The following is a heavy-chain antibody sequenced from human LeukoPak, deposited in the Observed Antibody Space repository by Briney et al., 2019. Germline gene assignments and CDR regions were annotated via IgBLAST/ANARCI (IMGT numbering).Heavy chain of an antibody. CDR3: ARHGGETIVATILHAFDI. J-gene: IGHJ3*02. CDR1: GGSIRRYS. V-gene: IGHV4-59*08. D-gene: IGHD5-12*01. Sequence: ASETLSLTCTVSGGSIRRYSWSWIRQPPGKGLEWIGYKSYSGSTNYNPSLKRRVTISVDTAKHQLSLKLTSVTAADTAVYYCARHGGETIVATILHAFDIWGQGTMVTVSS. CDR2: KSYSGST.